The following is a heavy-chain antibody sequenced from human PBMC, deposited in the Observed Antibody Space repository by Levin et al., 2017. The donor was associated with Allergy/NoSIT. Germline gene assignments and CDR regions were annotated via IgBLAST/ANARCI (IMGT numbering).Heavy chain of an antibody. Sequence: PGGSLRLSCAASGFIFNNYAIHWVRQVPGKGLEWVAVISNDGSNKYYADSVKGRFTISRDNSKNTLSLQMDSLRPEDTAVYYCARDRGMGGDRQKIDYWGQGTLVTVSS. D-gene: IGHD2-21*02. J-gene: IGHJ4*02. CDR1: GFIFNNYA. V-gene: IGHV3-30-3*01. CDR3: ARDRGMGGDRQKIDY. CDR2: ISNDGSNK.